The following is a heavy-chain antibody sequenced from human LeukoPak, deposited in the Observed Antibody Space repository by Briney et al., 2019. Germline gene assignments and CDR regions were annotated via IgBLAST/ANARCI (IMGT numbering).Heavy chain of an antibody. CDR3: AKADRLGIFGVVIDY. J-gene: IGHJ4*02. CDR2: IYSGGST. CDR1: GFTVNNNY. D-gene: IGHD3-3*01. Sequence: GGSLRLSCAASGFTVNNNYMSWVRQAPGKGLEWVSGIYSGGSTYYADSVKGRFTISRDNSKNTLYLQMNSLRAEDTAVYYCAKADRLGIFGVVIDYWGQGTQVTVSS. V-gene: IGHV3-53*01.